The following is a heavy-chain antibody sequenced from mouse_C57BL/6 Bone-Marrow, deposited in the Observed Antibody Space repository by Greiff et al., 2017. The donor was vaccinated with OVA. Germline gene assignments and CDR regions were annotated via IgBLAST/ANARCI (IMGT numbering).Heavy chain of an antibody. CDR3: VRHKVLRGFDY. J-gene: IGHJ2*01. Sequence: EVKLMESGGGLVQPKGSLKLSCAASGFSFNTYAMNWVRQAPGKGLEWVARIRSKSNNYATYYADSVKDRFTISRDDSESMLYLQMNNLKTEDTAMYYCVRHKVLRGFDYWGQGTTLTVSS. D-gene: IGHD1-1*01. CDR2: IRSKSNNYAT. V-gene: IGHV10-1*01. CDR1: GFSFNTYA.